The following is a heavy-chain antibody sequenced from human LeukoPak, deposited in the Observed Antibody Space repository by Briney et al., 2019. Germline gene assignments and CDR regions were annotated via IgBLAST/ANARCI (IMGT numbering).Heavy chain of an antibody. J-gene: IGHJ5*02. CDR1: GGSISRNHW. CDR3: ARGYGDYRP. D-gene: IGHD4-17*01. V-gene: IGHV4-4*02. CDR2: IYHSGST. Sequence: PSETLSLTCAVSGGSISRNHWWSWVRPPPGKGLEWIGEIYHSGSTNYNSSLKSRATISVDKSKNQFSLNMTSVTAADTAVYYCARGYGDYRPWSQGTLVTVSA.